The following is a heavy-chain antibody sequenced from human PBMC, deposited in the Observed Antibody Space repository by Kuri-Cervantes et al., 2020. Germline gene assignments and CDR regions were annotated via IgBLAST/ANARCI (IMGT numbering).Heavy chain of an antibody. D-gene: IGHD3-22*01. CDR3: ARDRLDSSLSWVDY. J-gene: IGHJ4*02. CDR1: GFTLDEYA. CDR2: ISRNSGGI. Sequence: SLKISCAASGFTLDEYAMRWVRQAPGKGLEWVSGISRNSGGIDYADSVKGRFTISRDNAKNSLYLQMNSLRVEDTAVYYCARDRLDSSLSWVDYWGQGTLVTVSS. V-gene: IGHV3-9*01.